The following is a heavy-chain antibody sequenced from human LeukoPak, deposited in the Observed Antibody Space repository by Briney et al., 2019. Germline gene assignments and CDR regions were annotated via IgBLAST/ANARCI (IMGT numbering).Heavy chain of an antibody. V-gene: IGHV3-64*01. CDR1: GFTFSSYA. Sequence: PGGSLRLSCAASGFTFSSYAMHWVRQAPGKGLEYVSAISSNGGSTYYANSVKGRFTISRDNSKNTLYLQMGSLRAEDMAVYYCASSPRRITIFGVASSSYYYYMDVWGKGTTVTVSS. CDR3: ASSPRRITIFGVASSSYYYYMDV. D-gene: IGHD3-3*01. J-gene: IGHJ6*03. CDR2: ISSNGGST.